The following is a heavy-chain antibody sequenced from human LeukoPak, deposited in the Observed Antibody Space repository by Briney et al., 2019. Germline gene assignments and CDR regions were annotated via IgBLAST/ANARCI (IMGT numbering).Heavy chain of an antibody. V-gene: IGHV5-51*01. J-gene: IGHJ4*02. CDR3: ARHGVGAGLAAAYY. CDR1: GYIFTSYW. CDR2: ISPGDSDT. D-gene: IGHD6-13*01. Sequence: GESLKISCKGSGYIFTSYWIGWVRQMPGKGLEWMGIISPGDSDTRYSPSFQGQVTIPADKSINTAYLQWSSLKASDTAMYYCARHGVGAGLAAAYYWGQGTLVTVSS.